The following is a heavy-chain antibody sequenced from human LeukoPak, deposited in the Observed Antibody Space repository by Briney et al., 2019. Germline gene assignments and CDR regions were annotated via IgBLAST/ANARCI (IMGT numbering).Heavy chain of an antibody. CDR1: GGSISYYY. D-gene: IGHD3-3*01. J-gene: IGHJ5*02. V-gene: IGHV4-59*01. CDR2: IYYSGST. CDR3: ARANYDFWSGYSFWFDP. Sequence: SETLSLTCTVSGGSISYYYWSWIRQSAGKGLEWIGHIYYSGSTNYNPSLKSRVTISVDTSKNQFSLKLSSVTAADTAVYYCARANYDFWSGYSFWFDPWGQGTLVTVSS.